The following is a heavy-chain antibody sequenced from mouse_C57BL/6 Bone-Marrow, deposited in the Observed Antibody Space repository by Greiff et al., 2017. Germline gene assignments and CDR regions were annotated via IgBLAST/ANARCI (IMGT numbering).Heavy chain of an antibody. Sequence: VQLQQPGPELVKPGASVKISCKASGYSFTDYNMNWVKQSNGQSLEWIGVINPNHGTTSSNQKFKGKATLTVDPSSSTAYMQLNSLTSEDSAVYYCARYYYCYPYYYAIDYWGQGTSVTVSS. V-gene: IGHV1-39*01. D-gene: IGHD2-12*01. CDR3: ARYYYCYPYYYAIDY. CDR1: GYSFTDYN. CDR2: INPNHGTT. J-gene: IGHJ4*01.